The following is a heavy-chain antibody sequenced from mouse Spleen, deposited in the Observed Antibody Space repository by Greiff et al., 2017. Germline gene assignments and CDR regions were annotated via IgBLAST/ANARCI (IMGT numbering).Heavy chain of an antibody. CDR1: GYTFTSYW. D-gene: IGHD4-1*01. CDR3: ARGRTGTGAMDY. CDR2: IDPSDSYT. J-gene: IGHJ4*01. Sequence: QVQLQQPGAELVKPGASVKLSCKASGYTFTSYWMQWVKQRPGQGLEWIGEIDPSDSYTNYNQKFKGKATLTVDTSSSTAYMQLSSLTSEDSAVYYCARGRTGTGAMDYWGQGTSVTVSS. V-gene: IGHV1-50*01.